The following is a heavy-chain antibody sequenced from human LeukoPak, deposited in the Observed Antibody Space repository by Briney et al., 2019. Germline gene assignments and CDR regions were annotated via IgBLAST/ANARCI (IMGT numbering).Heavy chain of an antibody. CDR2: IALDGSRK. J-gene: IGHJ4*02. Sequence: TGGSLRLSCAASGFTFSHHHIHWVRQAPGKGLEWVTVIALDGSRKIYADSVKGRFTISRDNSKNTVSLQVNSLGVEDTAVYYCARDQGDASGWFFDYWGQGARVIVSS. V-gene: IGHV3-30*03. CDR1: GFTFSHHH. CDR3: ARDQGDASGWFFDY. D-gene: IGHD6-19*01.